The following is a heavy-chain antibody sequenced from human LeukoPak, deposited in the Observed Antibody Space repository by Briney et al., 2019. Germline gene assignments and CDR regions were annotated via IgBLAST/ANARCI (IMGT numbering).Heavy chain of an antibody. CDR1: GFTFNNYE. D-gene: IGHD3-9*01. V-gene: IGHV3-48*03. Sequence: PGGSLRLSCAASGFTFNNYEMNWVRQAPGKGLECVSYISSSGITIYYADSVKGRFTISRDNAKNSLYLQMNSLRAEDTAVYYCARGLRYYDILTGYYTYYFDYWGQGTLVTVSS. CDR2: ISSSGITI. J-gene: IGHJ4*02. CDR3: ARGLRYYDILTGYYTYYFDY.